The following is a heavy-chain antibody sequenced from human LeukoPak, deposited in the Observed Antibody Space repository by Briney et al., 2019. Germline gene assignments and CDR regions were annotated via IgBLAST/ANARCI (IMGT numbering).Heavy chain of an antibody. D-gene: IGHD6-13*01. CDR1: GGTFSSYA. V-gene: IGHV1-69*06. CDR3: ARAADSSSYEIGVNWFDP. CDR2: IIPIFGTA. J-gene: IGHJ5*02. Sequence: SVKVSCKASGGTFSSYAISWVRQAPGQGLEWMGGIIPIFGTANYAQKFQGRVTFTADKSTSTAYMELSSLRSEDTAVYYCARAADSSSYEIGVNWFDPWGQGTLVTVSS.